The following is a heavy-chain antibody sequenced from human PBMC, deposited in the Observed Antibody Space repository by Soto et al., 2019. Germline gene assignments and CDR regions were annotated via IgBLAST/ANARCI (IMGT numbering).Heavy chain of an antibody. V-gene: IGHV4-59*01. CDR2: IYYSRSA. CDR3: ARGRSSWYGGD. Sequence: PSETLSLTCTVSGGSISNYYWNWIRQPPGRGLEWIGYIYYSRSANYNPSLKSRVTISIDTSKNQFSLKLTSATAADTAVYYCARGRSSWYGGDWGQGTLVTVSS. CDR1: GGSISNYY. J-gene: IGHJ4*02. D-gene: IGHD6-13*01.